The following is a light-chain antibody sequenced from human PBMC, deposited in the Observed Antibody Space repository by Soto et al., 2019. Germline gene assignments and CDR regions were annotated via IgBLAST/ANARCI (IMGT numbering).Light chain of an antibody. CDR3: QKSYSTGIT. J-gene: IGKJ5*01. Sequence: EIVMRQSPSTLSGSPGERATLSCRASQSVSSNLAWYQQKPGQAPRLLIYGASTRATGIPASFSGSGSGTDFTLTISSLQPEDFATYYCQKSYSTGITFGQGTRLEIK. CDR1: QSVSSN. V-gene: IGKV3-15*01. CDR2: GAS.